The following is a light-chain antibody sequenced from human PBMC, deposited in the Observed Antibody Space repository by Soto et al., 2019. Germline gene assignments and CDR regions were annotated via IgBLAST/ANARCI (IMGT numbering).Light chain of an antibody. V-gene: IGKV3-15*01. CDR2: GAS. J-gene: IGKJ2*01. Sequence: EIVMTQSPATLSGSPGERATLSCRASQSVSSNLAWYQQNPGQAPRLLIYGASTRATGIPARFSGSGSGTEFTLTISSLQSEDFAVYYCQQYNNWPLEFTFGQGTKLEIK. CDR1: QSVSSN. CDR3: QQYNNWPLEFT.